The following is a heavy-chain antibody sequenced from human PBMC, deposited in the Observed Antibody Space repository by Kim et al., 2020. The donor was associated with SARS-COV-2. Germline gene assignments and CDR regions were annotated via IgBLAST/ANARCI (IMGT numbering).Heavy chain of an antibody. J-gene: IGHJ5*02. CDR3: ARDLLYDSSPLGAYAWFDP. Sequence: SVKVSCKASGGTFSSYAISWVRQAPGQGLEWMGGIIPIFGTANYAQKFQGRVTITADESTSTAYMELSSLRSEDTAVYYCARDLLYDSSPLGAYAWFDPWGQGTLVTVSS. D-gene: IGHD3-22*01. CDR2: IIPIFGTA. CDR1: GGTFSSYA. V-gene: IGHV1-69*13.